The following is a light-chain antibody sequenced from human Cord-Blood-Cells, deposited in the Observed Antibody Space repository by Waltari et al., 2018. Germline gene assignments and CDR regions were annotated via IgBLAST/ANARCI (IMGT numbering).Light chain of an antibody. Sequence: EIVLTQSPGPLSLSPGQRATLSCRASQSVSSSYLAWYQQKHGQAPRLLIYGASSRATGIPDRFSGSGSGTDFTLTISRLEPEDFAVYYCQQYGSSLALTFGGGTKVEIK. V-gene: IGKV3-20*01. J-gene: IGKJ4*01. CDR3: QQYGSSLALT. CDR2: GAS. CDR1: QSVSSSY.